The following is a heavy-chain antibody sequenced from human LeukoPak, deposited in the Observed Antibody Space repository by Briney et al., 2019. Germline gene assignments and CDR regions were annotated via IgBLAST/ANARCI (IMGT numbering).Heavy chain of an antibody. CDR1: GYTFSRYW. D-gene: IGHD3-10*01. V-gene: IGHV3-74*01. Sequence: PGGSLRLSCAASGYTFSRYWMHWVRQGPGKGLVWVSRINEDGSSTSYAESVRGRFTISRDNAKNTLYLQMNGLRAEDAAVYYCTTDTFGARDSWGQGTLVTVSS. CDR3: TTDTFGARDS. J-gene: IGHJ4*02. CDR2: INEDGSST.